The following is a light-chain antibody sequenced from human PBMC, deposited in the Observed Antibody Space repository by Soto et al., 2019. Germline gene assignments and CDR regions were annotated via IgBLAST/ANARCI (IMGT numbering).Light chain of an antibody. Sequence: QSALTQPASVSGSPGQSITISCTGTSSDVGYYNYVSWYQQHPGKAPKVLTYEVRNRPSGASSRFSGSKSGNTAFLTISGLQPEDEADYYCSSYTRSSSVLFGGGTKLTVL. J-gene: IGLJ2*01. CDR1: SSDVGYYNY. CDR3: SSYTRSSSVL. V-gene: IGLV2-14*01. CDR2: EVR.